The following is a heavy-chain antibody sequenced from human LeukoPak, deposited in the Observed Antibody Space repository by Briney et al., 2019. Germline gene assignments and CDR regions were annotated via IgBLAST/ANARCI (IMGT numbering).Heavy chain of an antibody. CDR2: INPSGGST. D-gene: IGHD3-9*01. CDR3: ARSALRYFDWFAN. CDR1: GYTFTSYY. J-gene: IGHJ5*02. Sequence: ASVKVSCKASGYTFTSYYMHWVRQAPGQGLEWMGIINPSGGSTSYAQKFQGRVTMTRDMSTSTVYMELSSLRSEDTAVYYCARSALRYFDWFANWGQGTLVTVSS. V-gene: IGHV1-46*01.